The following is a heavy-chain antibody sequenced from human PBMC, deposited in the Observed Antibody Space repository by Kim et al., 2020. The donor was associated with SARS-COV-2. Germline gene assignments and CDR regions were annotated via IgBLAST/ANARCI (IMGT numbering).Heavy chain of an antibody. CDR3: AREWGGVKRAAAGTPCNWFDP. V-gene: IGHV4-59*01. D-gene: IGHD6-13*01. CDR2: IYYSGST. CDR1: GGSISSYY. Sequence: SETLSLTCTVSGGSISSYYWSWIRQPPGKGLEWIGYIYYSGSTNYNPSLKSRVTISVDTSKNQFSLKLSSVTAADTAVYYCAREWGGVKRAAAGTPCNWFDPWGQGTLVTVSS. J-gene: IGHJ5*02.